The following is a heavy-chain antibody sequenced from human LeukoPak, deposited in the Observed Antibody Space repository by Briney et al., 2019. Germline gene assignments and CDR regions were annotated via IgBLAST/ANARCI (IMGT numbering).Heavy chain of an antibody. CDR1: GGSISTYF. D-gene: IGHD4-23*01. J-gene: IGHJ4*02. CDR2: IYYSGST. Sequence: SETLSLTCTVTGGSISTYFWSWIRQPPGMELEWIGYIYYSGSTNYNPSLKSRVTISLDTSKNQFSLKLSSVTAADTAMYYCARVSRGNSVGGDYWGQGTLVTVSS. V-gene: IGHV4-59*01. CDR3: ARVSRGNSVGGDY.